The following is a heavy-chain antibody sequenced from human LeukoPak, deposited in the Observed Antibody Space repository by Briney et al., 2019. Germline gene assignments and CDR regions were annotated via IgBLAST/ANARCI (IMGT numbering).Heavy chain of an antibody. CDR2: IYIDGTT. V-gene: IGHV3-53*01. CDR3: ARGPRYSFY. J-gene: IGHJ4*02. Sequence: GGSLRLSCAASGFTFSSYRMHWVRQAPGKGLEWISVIYIDGTTYYADSVKGRFTISRDQANNTLYLQMNTLRDEDTAVYYCARGPRYSFYWGQGTLVSVSS. CDR1: GFTFSSYR. D-gene: IGHD6-13*01.